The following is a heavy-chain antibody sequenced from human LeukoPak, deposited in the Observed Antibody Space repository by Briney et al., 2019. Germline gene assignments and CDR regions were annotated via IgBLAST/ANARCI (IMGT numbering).Heavy chain of an antibody. D-gene: IGHD6-6*01. V-gene: IGHV1-69*05. CDR1: GGTFSSYA. CDR2: IIPIFGTA. J-gene: IGHJ6*02. CDR3: ARDQVSVGMDV. Sequence: HGSSVKVSCKASGGTFSSYAISWVRQAPGQGLEWMGGIIPIFGTANYAQKLQGRVTMTTDTSTSTAYMELRSLRSDDTAVYYCARDQVSVGMDVWGQGTTVTVSS.